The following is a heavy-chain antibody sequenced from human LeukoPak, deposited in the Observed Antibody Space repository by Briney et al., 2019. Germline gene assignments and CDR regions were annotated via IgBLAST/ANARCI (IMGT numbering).Heavy chain of an antibody. J-gene: IGHJ3*02. V-gene: IGHV1-46*01. CDR3: ASLATIGSDSFDI. CDR1: GYSFTTFY. D-gene: IGHD2-2*03. CDR2: INPSGGTT. Sequence: ASVKVSCKASGYSFTTFYMHWVRQAPGQGLEWIGIINPSGGTTSQAQKFQGRVTMTRDTSTSTVCMELSSLRSEDTAVYYCASLATIGSDSFDIWGQGTTVTVSS.